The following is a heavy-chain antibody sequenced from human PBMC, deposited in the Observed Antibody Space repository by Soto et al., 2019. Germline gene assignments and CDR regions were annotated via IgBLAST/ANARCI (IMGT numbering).Heavy chain of an antibody. V-gene: IGHV2-5*02. CDR2: TYWDDDR. J-gene: IGHJ4*02. Sequence: QITLRESGPTLVKPTQTLTLTCTFSGFSMSTVGVAVGWIRQPPGKALEWLALTYWDDDRRYSPSLKNRLTITKDASKNQVVLTMTNMDPADTATFYCAHLRPGGIRGIIMDFRGQGILVTVSS. D-gene: IGHD3-10*01. CDR3: AHLRPGGIRGIIMDF. CDR1: GFSMSTVGVA.